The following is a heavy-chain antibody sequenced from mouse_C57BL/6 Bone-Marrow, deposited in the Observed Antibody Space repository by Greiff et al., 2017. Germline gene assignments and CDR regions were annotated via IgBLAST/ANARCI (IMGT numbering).Heavy chain of an antibody. J-gene: IGHJ1*03. V-gene: IGHV1-59*01. CDR3: ARVITTVVANWYFDV. D-gene: IGHD1-1*01. CDR1: GYTFTSYW. Sequence: QVQLQQPGAELVRPGTSVKLSCKASGYTFTSYWMHWVKQRPGQGLEWIGVIDPSDSYTNYNQKFKGKATLTVDTSSSTAYMQLSSLTSEDSAVYYCARVITTVVANWYFDVGGTGTTVTVSS. CDR2: IDPSDSYT.